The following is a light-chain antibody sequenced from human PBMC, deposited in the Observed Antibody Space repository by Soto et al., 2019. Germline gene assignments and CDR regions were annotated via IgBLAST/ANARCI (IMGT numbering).Light chain of an antibody. J-gene: IGLJ3*02. CDR2: YDS. Sequence: SYELTQPPSVSVAPGKTASITCGGNKIGSKTVHWYQQKPGQAPVLVIYYDSDRPSRIPERFSGSNSGNTATLTISRVEAGDEADYYCQVWDSDTDHVVFGGGTK. CDR3: QVWDSDTDHVV. CDR1: KIGSKT. V-gene: IGLV3-21*04.